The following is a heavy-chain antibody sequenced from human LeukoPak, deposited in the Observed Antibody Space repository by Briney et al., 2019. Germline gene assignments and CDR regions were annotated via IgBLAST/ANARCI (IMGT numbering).Heavy chain of an antibody. CDR3: AKDRVTTVVTPAFDI. V-gene: IGHV3-33*06. CDR2: IWYDGSNK. Sequence: GGSLRLSCAASGFTFSSYGMHWVRQAPGKGLEWVAVIWYDGSNKYYADSVKGRFTISRDNSKNTLYLQMNSLRAEDTAVYYCAKDRVTTVVTPAFDIWGQGTMVTVSS. D-gene: IGHD4-23*01. J-gene: IGHJ3*02. CDR1: GFTFSSYG.